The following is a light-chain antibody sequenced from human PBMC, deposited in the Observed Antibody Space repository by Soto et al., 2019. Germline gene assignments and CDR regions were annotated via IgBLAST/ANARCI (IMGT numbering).Light chain of an antibody. CDR1: QSINTW. CDR3: QQYNTYPWT. Sequence: DIQMTQSPSTLSASVGDRVTITCRASQSINTWLAWYRQKPGKAPNLLIYKASSLESGVPSRYSGSGSGTEFTLTISSLQPYDFATYYGQQYNTYPWTFGQGTKVEIK. J-gene: IGKJ1*01. CDR2: KAS. V-gene: IGKV1-5*03.